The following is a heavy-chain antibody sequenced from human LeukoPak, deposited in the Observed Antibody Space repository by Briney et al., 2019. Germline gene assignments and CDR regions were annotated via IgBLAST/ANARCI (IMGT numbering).Heavy chain of an antibody. Sequence: ASVKVSCKASGYTFTGYYMHWVRQAPGQGLEWMGRINPNSGGTNYAQKFQSRVTMTRDTSISTAYMELSRLRSEDTAVYYCARVGIAAAGTFWFDPWGQGTLVTVSS. D-gene: IGHD6-13*01. CDR3: ARVGIAAAGTFWFDP. CDR1: GYTFTGYY. CDR2: INPNSGGT. V-gene: IGHV1-2*06. J-gene: IGHJ5*02.